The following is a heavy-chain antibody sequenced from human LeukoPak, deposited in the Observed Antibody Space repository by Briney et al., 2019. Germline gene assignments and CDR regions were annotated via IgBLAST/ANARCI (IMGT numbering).Heavy chain of an antibody. D-gene: IGHD3-3*02. V-gene: IGHV3-53*01. Sequence: GGSLRLSCAASRFTVSSNYMSWVRQAPGKGLEWVSVIYSGGSTYYADSVKGRFTISRDNSKNTLYLQMNSLRAEDTAVYYCAKDRIFGVVIGPLSFDPWGQGTLVTVSS. J-gene: IGHJ5*02. CDR3: AKDRIFGVVIGPLSFDP. CDR1: RFTVSSNY. CDR2: IYSGGST.